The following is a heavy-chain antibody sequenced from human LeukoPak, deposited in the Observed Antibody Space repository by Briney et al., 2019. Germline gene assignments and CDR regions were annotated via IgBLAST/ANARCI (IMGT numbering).Heavy chain of an antibody. CDR1: GFTFITYA. CDR3: ASSRGYSDYDSDY. J-gene: IGHJ4*02. V-gene: IGHV3-30*04. CDR2: ISDDGSNK. D-gene: IGHD5-12*01. Sequence: PGRSLRLSCAASGFTFITYAMHWVRQAPGKGLEWVAVISDDGSNKYYADSVKGRFTISRDNSKNTLYLQMNSLRPEDAAVYFCASSRGYSDYDSDYWGQGTLVTLSS.